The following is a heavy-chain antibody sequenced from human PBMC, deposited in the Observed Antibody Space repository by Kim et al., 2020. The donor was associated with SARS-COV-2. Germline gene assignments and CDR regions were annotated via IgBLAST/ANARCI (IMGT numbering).Heavy chain of an antibody. CDR2: IYYSGST. J-gene: IGHJ3*02. Sequence: SETLSLTCTVSGGSISSSSYYWGWIRQPPGKGLEWIGSIYYSGSTYYNPSLKSRVTISVDTSKNQFSLKLSSVTAADTAVYYCARHSGYDFGAFDIWGQGTRVTVSS. CDR3: ARHSGYDFGAFDI. CDR1: GGSISSSSYY. D-gene: IGHD5-12*01. V-gene: IGHV4-39*01.